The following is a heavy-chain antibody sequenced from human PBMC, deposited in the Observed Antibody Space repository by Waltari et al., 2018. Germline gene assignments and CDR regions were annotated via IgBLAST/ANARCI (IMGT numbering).Heavy chain of an antibody. V-gene: IGHV4-39*01. CDR2: IYYTGGT. J-gene: IGHJ6*02. Sequence: QLQLQESGPGLVKPSETLSLTCPVSGGPISSSSSYWGWIRQPPGKGLEWIGTIYYTGGTDYNPSLKSRVSISIDTSKNQFSLKLNSVTATDTGVYYCAKRTQLNGMDVWGQGTTVTISS. D-gene: IGHD1-1*01. CDR1: GGPISSSSSY. CDR3: AKRTQLNGMDV.